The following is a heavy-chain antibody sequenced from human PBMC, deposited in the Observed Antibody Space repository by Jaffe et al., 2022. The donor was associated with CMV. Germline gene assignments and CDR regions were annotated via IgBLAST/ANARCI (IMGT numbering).Heavy chain of an antibody. CDR2: ISAYNGNT. Sequence: QVQLVQSGAEVKKPGASVKVSCKASGYTFTSYGISWVRQAPGQGLEWMGWISAYNGNTNYAQKLQGRVTMTTDTSTSTAYMELRSLRSDDTAVYYCARDAADSGYDWGGYYYYGMDVWGQGTTVTVSS. D-gene: IGHD5-12*01. CDR3: ARDAADSGYDWGGYYYYGMDV. J-gene: IGHJ6*02. V-gene: IGHV1-18*01. CDR1: GYTFTSYG.